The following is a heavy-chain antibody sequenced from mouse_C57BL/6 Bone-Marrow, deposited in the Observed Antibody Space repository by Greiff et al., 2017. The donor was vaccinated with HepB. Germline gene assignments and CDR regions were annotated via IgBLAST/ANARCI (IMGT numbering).Heavy chain of an antibody. J-gene: IGHJ3*01. CDR2: ISDGGSYT. CDR3: ARGSSAWFAY. Sequence: DVMLVESGGGLVKPGGSLKLSCAASGFTFSSYAMSWVRQTPEKRLEWVATISDGGSYTYYPDNVKGRFTISRDNAKNNLYLQMSHLKSEDTAMYYCARGSSAWFAYWGQGTLVTVSA. V-gene: IGHV5-4*03. D-gene: IGHD3-2*02. CDR1: GFTFSSYA.